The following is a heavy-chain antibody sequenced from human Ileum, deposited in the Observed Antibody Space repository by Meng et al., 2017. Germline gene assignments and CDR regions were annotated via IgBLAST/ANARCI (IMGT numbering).Heavy chain of an antibody. J-gene: IGHJ5*02. CDR3: VRSSGWVRTGFDP. CDR1: GGSISTSGYY. Sequence: QPQLQESGPGLVKPSEAPSLPCSVSGGSISTSGYYWGWIRQPPGKGLEWIGSIGRSGITYYTPSLKSRVTVSIDTSKSQFSLKLTSVTAADTAVYYCVRSSGWVRTGFDPWGQGTLVTVSS. V-gene: IGHV4-39*01. CDR2: IGRSGIT. D-gene: IGHD6-19*01.